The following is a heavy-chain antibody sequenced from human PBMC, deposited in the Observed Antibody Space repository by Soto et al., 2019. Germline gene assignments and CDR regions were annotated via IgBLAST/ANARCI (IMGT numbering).Heavy chain of an antibody. CDR1: GGSISSYY. Sequence: SETLSLTCTVSGGSISSYYWSWIRQPPGKGLEWIVYIYYSGSTNYNPSLKSRVTISVDTSKNQFSLKLSSVTAADTAVYYCARGWSGYYFDYWGQGTLVTSPQ. J-gene: IGHJ4*02. V-gene: IGHV4-59*01. CDR2: IYYSGST. D-gene: IGHD3-10*01. CDR3: ARGWSGYYFDY.